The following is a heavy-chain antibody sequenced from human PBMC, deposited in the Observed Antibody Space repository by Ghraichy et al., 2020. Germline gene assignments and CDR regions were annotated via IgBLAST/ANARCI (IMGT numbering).Heavy chain of an antibody. CDR2: IIGDGGGGST. CDR1: GFTFSSYT. Sequence: GGSLRLSCTASGFTFSSYTINWVRQAPGKGMEWVSAIIGDGGGGSTHYADSVKGRFTISRDNSKNTVYLQMNSLRAEDTAIYYCAKDMLPDGKWDIDYWGQGTLVTVSS. J-gene: IGHJ4*02. V-gene: IGHV3-23*01. CDR3: AKDMLPDGKWDIDY. D-gene: IGHD2-8*01.